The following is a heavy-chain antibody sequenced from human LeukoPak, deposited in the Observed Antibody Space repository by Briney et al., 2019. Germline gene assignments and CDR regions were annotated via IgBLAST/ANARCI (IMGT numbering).Heavy chain of an antibody. Sequence: SETLSLTCTVSGGSISSSSYYWGWIRQPPGKGLEWIESIYYSGSTYYNPSLKSRVTISVDTSKNQFSLKLSSVTAADTAVYYCARGGAFDIWGQGTMVTVSS. V-gene: IGHV4-39*01. J-gene: IGHJ3*02. CDR3: ARGGAFDI. CDR2: IYYSGST. CDR1: GGSISSSSYY.